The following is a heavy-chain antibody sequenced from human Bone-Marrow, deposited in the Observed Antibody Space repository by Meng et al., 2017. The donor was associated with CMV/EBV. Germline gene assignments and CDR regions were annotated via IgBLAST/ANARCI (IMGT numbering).Heavy chain of an antibody. CDR3: ARERFSGGSWGGLDY. Sequence: QVQLVQSGAEVKKPGASVKVSCKASGYTFTGYYMHWVRQAPGQGLEWMGWINPNSGGTNYAQKFQGRVTMTRDTSISTAYMELSRLRSDDTAVYYCARERFSGGSWGGLDYWGQGTLVTVSS. D-gene: IGHD2-15*01. J-gene: IGHJ4*02. V-gene: IGHV1-2*02. CDR1: GYTFTGYY. CDR2: INPNSGGT.